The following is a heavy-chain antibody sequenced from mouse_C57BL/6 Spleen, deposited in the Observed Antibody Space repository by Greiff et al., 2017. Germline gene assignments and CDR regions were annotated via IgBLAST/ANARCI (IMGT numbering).Heavy chain of an antibody. V-gene: IGHV1-52*01. Sequence: QVQLQQPGAELVRPGSSVKLSCKASGYTFTSYWMHWVKQRPIQGLEGIGNIDPSDSETHYNQKFKDKATLTVDKSSSTAYMQLSSLTSEDSAVYYCARDYGSRYYAMDYWGQGTSGTVSS. CDR2: IDPSDSET. CDR1: GYTFTSYW. J-gene: IGHJ4*01. CDR3: ARDYGSRYYAMDY. D-gene: IGHD1-1*01.